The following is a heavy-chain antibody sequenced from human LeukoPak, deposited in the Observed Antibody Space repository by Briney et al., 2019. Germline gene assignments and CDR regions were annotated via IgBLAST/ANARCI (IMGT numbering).Heavy chain of an antibody. CDR3: ARETTYYDFWSGYYPFYYYYCMDV. CDR2: INWNGGST. J-gene: IGHJ6*03. CDR1: GFTFSNYW. V-gene: IGHV3-20*04. Sequence: PGGSLRLSCAAFGFTFSNYWMSWVRQAPGKGLEWVSGINWNGGSTGYADSVKGRFTISRDNAKNSLYLQMNSLRAEDTALYYCARETTYYDFWSGYYPFYYYYCMDVWGKGTTVTVSS. D-gene: IGHD3-3*01.